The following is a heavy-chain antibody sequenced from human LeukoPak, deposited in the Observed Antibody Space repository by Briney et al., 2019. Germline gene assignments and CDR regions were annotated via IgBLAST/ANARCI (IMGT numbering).Heavy chain of an antibody. CDR3: AREGEPYYYDSSGYCYY. J-gene: IGHJ4*02. Sequence: GGSLRLSRAASGFTFSSYSMNWVRQAPGKGLEWVSSISSSSSYIYYADSVKGRFTISRDNAKNSLYLQMNSLRAEDTAVYYCAREGEPYYYDSSGYCYYWGQGTLVTVSS. V-gene: IGHV3-21*01. CDR2: ISSSSSYI. CDR1: GFTFSSYS. D-gene: IGHD3-22*01.